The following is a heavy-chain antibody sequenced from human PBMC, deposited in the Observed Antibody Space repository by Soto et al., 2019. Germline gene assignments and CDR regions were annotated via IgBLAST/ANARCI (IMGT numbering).Heavy chain of an antibody. D-gene: IGHD1-26*01. J-gene: IGHJ4*02. CDR2: IIPILGIA. CDR3: ARGDGGVGATQLIDY. CDR1: GGTFSSYT. Sequence: QVQLVQSGAEVKKPGSSVKVSCKASGGTFSSYTISWVRQAPGQGLEWLGRIIPILGIANYAQQFQGRVTITADKSTSTADMELGSLRSEDTAVYYCARGDGGVGATQLIDYWGKGTLVTVSS. V-gene: IGHV1-69*02.